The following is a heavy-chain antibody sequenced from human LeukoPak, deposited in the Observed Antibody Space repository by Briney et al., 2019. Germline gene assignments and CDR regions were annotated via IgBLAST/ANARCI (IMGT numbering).Heavy chain of an antibody. Sequence: ASVKVSCKASGYTFTSYAMNWVRQAPGQGLEWMGWINTNTGNPTYAQGFTGRFVFSLDTSVSTAYLQISSLKAEDTAVYYCARVQLMVYALQYNWFDPWGQGTLVTVSS. CDR3: ARVQLMVYALQYNWFDP. D-gene: IGHD2-8*01. CDR2: INTNTGNP. CDR1: GYTFTSYA. V-gene: IGHV7-4-1*02. J-gene: IGHJ5*02.